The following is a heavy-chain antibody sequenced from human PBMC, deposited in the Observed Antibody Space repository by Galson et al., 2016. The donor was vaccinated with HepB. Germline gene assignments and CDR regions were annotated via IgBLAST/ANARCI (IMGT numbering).Heavy chain of an antibody. V-gene: IGHV3-53*01. D-gene: IGHD3-16*01. CDR2: INSGGRT. J-gene: IGHJ3*02. CDR1: GFIVGNNY. Sequence: SLRLSCAASGFIVGNNYMSWVRQAPGKGLEWVSLINSGGRTNYADSVKSRFTISRDNFANTLYLQMNSLRAEDTAVYYCARGGSGSYGALDIWGQGTMVIVSS. CDR3: ARGGSGSYGALDI.